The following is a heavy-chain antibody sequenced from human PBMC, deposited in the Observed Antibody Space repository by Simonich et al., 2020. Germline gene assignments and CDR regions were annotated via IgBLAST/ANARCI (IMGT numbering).Heavy chain of an antibody. CDR2: IKSKAYGGTT. V-gene: IGHV3-49*04. CDR1: GFTFGDYA. Sequence: EVQLVESGGGLVQPGRSLRLSCTASGFTFGDYAMSWVRQAPGKGLEWEGFIKSKAYGGTTEYAASVKGRFTISRDDSKSIAYLQMNSLKTEDTAVYYCTGWGNAFDIWGQGTMVTVSS. J-gene: IGHJ3*02. CDR3: TGWGNAFDI. D-gene: IGHD7-27*01.